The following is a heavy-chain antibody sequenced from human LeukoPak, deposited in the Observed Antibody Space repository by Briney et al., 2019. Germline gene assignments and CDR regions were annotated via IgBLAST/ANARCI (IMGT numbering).Heavy chain of an antibody. CDR2: ISHDGNNK. CDR1: GFTFSSYA. Sequence: GRSLSLSCAASGFTFSSYAMNWVRQAPGKGLEWVAVISHDGNNKSYTDSVKGRFTISRDNSKNTLYLEMNSLRAEDTAVYYCARDGRITIFGVGVTWDNWFDPWGPGTLVTVSS. J-gene: IGHJ5*02. V-gene: IGHV3-30*10. CDR3: ARDGRITIFGVGVTWDNWFDP. D-gene: IGHD3-3*01.